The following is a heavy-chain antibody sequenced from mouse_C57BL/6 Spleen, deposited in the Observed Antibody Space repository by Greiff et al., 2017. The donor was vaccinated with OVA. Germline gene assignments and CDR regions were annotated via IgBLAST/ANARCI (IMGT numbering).Heavy chain of an antibody. D-gene: IGHD2-4*01. CDR2: IWSGGST. Sequence: VKLVESGPGLVQPSQSLSITCTVSGFSLTSYGVHWVRQSPGKGLEWLGVIWSGGSTDYNAAFISRLSISKDNSKSQVFFKMNSLQADDTAIYYCARMITYYAMDYWGQGTSVTVSS. J-gene: IGHJ4*01. V-gene: IGHV2-2*01. CDR1: GFSLTSYG. CDR3: ARMITYYAMDY.